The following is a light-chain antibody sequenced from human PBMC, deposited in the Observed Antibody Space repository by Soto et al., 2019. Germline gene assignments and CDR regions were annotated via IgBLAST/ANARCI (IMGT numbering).Light chain of an antibody. CDR3: QQYKNWPLT. V-gene: IGKV3-15*01. CDR2: GAS. Sequence: EIVMTQSPATLSVSPGGRATLSCRASQSVSSNLARYQQKPGQAPRLLIYGASTRATGFPARFSGSGSGTEFTLTISSLQSEDFAVYYCQQYKNWPLTFGGGTKVDNK. J-gene: IGKJ4*01. CDR1: QSVSSN.